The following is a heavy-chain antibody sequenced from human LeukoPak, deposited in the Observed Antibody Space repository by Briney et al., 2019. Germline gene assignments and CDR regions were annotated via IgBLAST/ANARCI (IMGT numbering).Heavy chain of an antibody. CDR1: GLTFRRYA. D-gene: IGHD2-15*01. V-gene: IGHV3-23*01. J-gene: IGHJ4*02. CDR3: AKHATYCSGGSCPGWYFEY. Sequence: GGSLRLSCAASGLTFRRYAMSWVRQAPGKGLEWVSGISGSGGSTYYADSVKGRFTISRDNSKNTLYLQMNSLRAEDTAVYYCAKHATYCSGGSCPGWYFEYWGQGTLVTVSS. CDR2: ISGSGGST.